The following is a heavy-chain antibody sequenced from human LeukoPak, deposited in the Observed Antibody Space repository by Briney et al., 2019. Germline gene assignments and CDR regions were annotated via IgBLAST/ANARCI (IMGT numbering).Heavy chain of an antibody. CDR3: ARHFGYSGYDGDY. Sequence: PGESLKISCKGSGYSFIKYWIAWVRQMPGKGLEWMGIVYPGDPDIRYSPSFQGRVTISADKSISTAYLQWSSLKASDTAMYYCARHFGYSGYDGDYWGQGTLVTVSS. J-gene: IGHJ4*02. CDR2: VYPGDPDI. V-gene: IGHV5-51*01. CDR1: GYSFIKYW. D-gene: IGHD5-12*01.